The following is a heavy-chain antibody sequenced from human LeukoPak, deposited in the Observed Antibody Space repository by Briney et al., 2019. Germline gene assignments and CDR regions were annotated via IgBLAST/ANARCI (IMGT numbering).Heavy chain of an antibody. J-gene: IGHJ4*02. V-gene: IGHV4-34*01. Sequence: SETLSLTCAVQGGTFSAYSLRWIRQPPGEGLEWIGEITQSGSTDYHPSLKSRATISLETSKTQFSLSLNSVTAADTAVYFCREARRTSSGCSDSWGQGTLVTVSS. CDR1: GGTFSAYS. D-gene: IGHD2-15*01. CDR3: REARRTSSGCSDS. CDR2: ITQSGST.